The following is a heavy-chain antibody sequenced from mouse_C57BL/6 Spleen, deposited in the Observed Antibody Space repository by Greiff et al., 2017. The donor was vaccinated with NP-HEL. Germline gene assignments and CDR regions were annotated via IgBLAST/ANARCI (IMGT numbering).Heavy chain of an antibody. CDR2: IDPSDSET. D-gene: IGHD2-5*01. J-gene: IGHJ3*01. V-gene: IGHV1-52*01. Sequence: QVQLQQPGAELVRPGSSVKLSCKASGYTFTSYWMHWVKQRPIQGLEWIGNIDPSDSETHYNQKFKDKATLTVDKSSSTAYMQLSSLTSEDSAVYYCARGYSNYEGWCAYWGQGTLVTVSA. CDR1: GYTFTSYW. CDR3: ARGYSNYEGWCAY.